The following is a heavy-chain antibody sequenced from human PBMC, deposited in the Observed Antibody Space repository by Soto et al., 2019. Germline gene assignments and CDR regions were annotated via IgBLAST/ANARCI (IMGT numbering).Heavy chain of an antibody. CDR2: ISAYNGNT. Sequence: ASVKVSCEACGDRFTSYGISWVRQAPGQGLEWMGWISAYNGNTNYAQKLQGRVTMTTDTSTSTAYMELRSLRSDDTAVYYCARSPTWIQLWLLDYWGQGTLVTVSS. V-gene: IGHV1-18*01. D-gene: IGHD5-18*01. CDR1: GDRFTSYG. J-gene: IGHJ4*02. CDR3: ARSPTWIQLWLLDY.